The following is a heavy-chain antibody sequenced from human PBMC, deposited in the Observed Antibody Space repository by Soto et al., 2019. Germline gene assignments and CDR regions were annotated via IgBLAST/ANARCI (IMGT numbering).Heavy chain of an antibody. CDR3: ARDLGPNCGGDCYFYY. CDR1: GGTFSSYA. CDR2: IIPIFGTA. J-gene: IGHJ4*02. V-gene: IGHV1-69*01. D-gene: IGHD2-21*02. Sequence: QVQLVQSGAEVKKPGSSVKVSCKASGGTFSSYAISWVRQAPGQGLEWMGGIIPIFGTANYAQKFQGRVTITADESTSTAYMGLCSLRSEDTAVYYCARDLGPNCGGDCYFYYWGQGTLVTVSS.